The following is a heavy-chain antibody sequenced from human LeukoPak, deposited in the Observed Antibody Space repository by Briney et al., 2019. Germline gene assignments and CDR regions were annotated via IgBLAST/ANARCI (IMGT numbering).Heavy chain of an antibody. J-gene: IGHJ4*02. Sequence: SETLSLTCTVSGGSISSYYWSWIRQPPGKGLEWIGYIYYSGSTNYNPSLKSRVTISVDTSKNQFSLKLSSVTAADTAVYYCARQQWLLEPTDYYFDYWGQGTLVAVSS. V-gene: IGHV4-59*08. CDR3: ARQQWLLEPTDYYFDY. CDR1: GGSISSYY. CDR2: IYYSGST. D-gene: IGHD6-19*01.